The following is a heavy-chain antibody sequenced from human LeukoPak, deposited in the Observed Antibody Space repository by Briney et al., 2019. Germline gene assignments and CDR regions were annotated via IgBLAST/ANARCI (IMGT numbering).Heavy chain of an antibody. V-gene: IGHV4-31*03. CDR2: IYYSGST. CDR3: ARRLGGATGEFDY. J-gene: IGHJ4*02. CDR1: GGSISSDGYY. Sequence: PSETLSLTCTVSGGSISSDGYYWGWIRQHPGKGLEWIGHIYYSGSTYYNPSLKSRVTISVDTSKNQFSLKLTPVTAADTAVYYCARRLGGATGEFDYWGQGTLVTVSS. D-gene: IGHD1-26*01.